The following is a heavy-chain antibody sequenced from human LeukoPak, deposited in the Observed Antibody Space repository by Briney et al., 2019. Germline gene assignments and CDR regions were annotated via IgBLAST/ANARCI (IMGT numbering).Heavy chain of an antibody. CDR3: ARRRYCSSTSCRRYFDY. V-gene: IGHV5-51*01. CDR1: GYSFTSYW. CDR2: IYPGDSDT. J-gene: IGHJ4*02. Sequence: GESLKISCKGSGYSFTSYWIGWVRQMPGKGLEWMGIIYPGDSDTRYSPSFQGQVTISADKSISTAYLQWSILKASDTAMYYCARRRYCSSTSCRRYFDYWGQGTLVTVSS. D-gene: IGHD2-2*01.